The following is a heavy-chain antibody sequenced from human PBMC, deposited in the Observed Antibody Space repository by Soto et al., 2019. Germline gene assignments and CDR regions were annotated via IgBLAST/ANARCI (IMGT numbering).Heavy chain of an antibody. J-gene: IGHJ4*01. CDR2: IPYDGTNK. V-gene: IGHV3-30*03. CDR1: GFTFSSYG. CDR3: ARYVEWSLDY. Sequence: GGSLRLSCAASGFTFSSYGIHWVRQAPGKGLDWVAFIPYDGTNKNYADSVKGRFTISRDNSKNTLYLQMNSLKTEDTAVYYCARYVEWSLDYWG. D-gene: IGHD3-3*01.